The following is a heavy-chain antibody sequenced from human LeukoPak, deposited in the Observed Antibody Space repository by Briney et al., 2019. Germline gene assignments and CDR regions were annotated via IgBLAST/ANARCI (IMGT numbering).Heavy chain of an antibody. CDR2: IYTSGST. V-gene: IGHV4-61*02. Sequence: SSETLSLTCTVSGGSISSGGYYWSWIRQPAGKGLEWIGRIYTSGSTNYNPSLKSRVTMSVDTSKNQFSLKLSSVTAADTAVYYCASERRYCSSTSCSDAFDIWGQGTMVTVSS. J-gene: IGHJ3*02. CDR3: ASERRYCSSTSCSDAFDI. D-gene: IGHD2-2*01. CDR1: GGSISSGGYY.